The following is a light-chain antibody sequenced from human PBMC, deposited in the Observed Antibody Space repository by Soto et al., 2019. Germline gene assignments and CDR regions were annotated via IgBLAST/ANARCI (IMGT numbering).Light chain of an antibody. CDR2: WAS. CDR1: QNVLYSSNNKNY. Sequence: DIVMTQSPDSLAVSLGERATINCKSSQNVLYSSNNKNYLAWYQQKPGQPPKLLIYWASTRESGVPDRFSGSGSGTDFTLTISSLQAGDVAVYYCQQYYNTPITFGQGTRLEIK. V-gene: IGKV4-1*01. CDR3: QQYYNTPIT. J-gene: IGKJ5*01.